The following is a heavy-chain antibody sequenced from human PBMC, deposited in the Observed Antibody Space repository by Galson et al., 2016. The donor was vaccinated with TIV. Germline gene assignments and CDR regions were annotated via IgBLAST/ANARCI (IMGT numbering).Heavy chain of an antibody. CDR2: VHTGGNT. J-gene: IGHJ6*02. D-gene: IGHD3-3*01. Sequence: SLRLSCAASGFPVSDNYMTWVRRAPGKGLEWVSIVHTGGNTNYADSVKGRFTISRDNSKNTVYLQMSRLRAEDTAVYYCARERRHCGNEWFLYYYYGMDVWGQGTTVTVSS. V-gene: IGHV3-66*02. CDR3: ARERRHCGNEWFLYYYYGMDV. CDR1: GFPVSDNY.